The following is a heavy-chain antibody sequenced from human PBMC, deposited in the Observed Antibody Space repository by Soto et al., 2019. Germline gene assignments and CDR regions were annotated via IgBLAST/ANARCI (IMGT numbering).Heavy chain of an antibody. V-gene: IGHV3-73*01. D-gene: IGHD1-20*01. CDR2: SRDRAFSYAT. J-gene: IGHJ4*02. CDR3: TRRINGAQDY. Sequence: EVLLVESGGGLVQPGGYLKLSCAASAFVFKDSPIHWVRQASGNGLEWVGRSRDRAFSYATAYAASVKGRFTISRDDSTNTAYLQMNKLKTEYTAIYYGTRRINGAQDYGGQGTLLTVSS. CDR1: AFVFKDSP.